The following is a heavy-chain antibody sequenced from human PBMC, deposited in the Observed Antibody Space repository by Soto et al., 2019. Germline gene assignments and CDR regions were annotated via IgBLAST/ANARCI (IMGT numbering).Heavy chain of an antibody. V-gene: IGHV3-30*18. CDR2: ISYDGSNK. J-gene: IGHJ4*02. CDR3: AKGETPPLRSFGELTR. D-gene: IGHD3-10*01. Sequence: QVQLVESGGGVVQPGRSLRLSCAASGFTFSSYGMHWVRQAPGKGLEWVAVISYDGSNKYYADSVKGRFTISRDNSKNTLYLQMNSLRAEDTAVYYCAKGETPPLRSFGELTRWGQGTLVTVSS. CDR1: GFTFSSYG.